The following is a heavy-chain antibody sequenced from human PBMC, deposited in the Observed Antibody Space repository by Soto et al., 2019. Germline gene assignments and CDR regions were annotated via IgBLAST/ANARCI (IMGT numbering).Heavy chain of an antibody. CDR2: ISYDGSNK. D-gene: IGHD6-13*01. Sequence: QVQLVESGGGVVQPGRSLRLSCAASGFTFSSYAMHWVRQAPGKGLEWVAVISYDGSNKYYADSVKGRFTISRDNSKNXXYLQMNSLRAEDTAVYYCAREPYSSSWYWSEYFQHWGQGTLVTVSS. CDR1: GFTFSSYA. V-gene: IGHV3-30-3*01. CDR3: AREPYSSSWYWSEYFQH. J-gene: IGHJ1*01.